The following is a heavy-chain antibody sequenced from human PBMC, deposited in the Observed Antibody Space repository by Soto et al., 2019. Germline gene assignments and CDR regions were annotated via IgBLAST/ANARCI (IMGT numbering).Heavy chain of an antibody. CDR1: GFSFDNYA. J-gene: IGHJ4*02. V-gene: IGHV3-23*01. CDR3: AQLGLMTFSHKHYFNH. D-gene: IGHD3-16*01. CDR2: IKSDGSST. Sequence: GESLKISCVASGFSFDNYAMSWVSQAPGKGLEWVSAIKSDGSSTYYAASVKDRFIISRDNSKNTLYLQLNSLRAEDTAVYYCAQLGLMTFSHKHYFNHWGRGTLVTVSS.